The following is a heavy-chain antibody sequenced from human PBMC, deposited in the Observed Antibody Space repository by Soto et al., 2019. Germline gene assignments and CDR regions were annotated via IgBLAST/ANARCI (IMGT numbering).Heavy chain of an antibody. V-gene: IGHV4-4*07. CDR1: GGSIRGYY. D-gene: IGHD1-26*01. Sequence: PSETLSLTCTVSGGSIRGYYWSWIRQPAGKGLEWIGRIYTAGYTYYNPSLKSRVTMSVDTVKNQFSLSLISVTAADTAVYYCARGLGDGDNRNWFDPWGQGTMVTVSS. CDR2: IYTAGYT. CDR3: ARGLGDGDNRNWFDP. J-gene: IGHJ5*02.